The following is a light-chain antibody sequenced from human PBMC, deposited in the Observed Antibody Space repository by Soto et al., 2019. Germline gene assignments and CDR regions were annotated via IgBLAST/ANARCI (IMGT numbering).Light chain of an antibody. V-gene: IGLV2-14*01. CDR1: DRDVGGYNY. J-gene: IGLJ1*01. Sequence: SVLTQPASVSGSPGQSITISCTGSDRDVGGYNYVSWYQHHPGKAPKLIIYDVINRPSGISNRFSGSKSGDTATLTISGLQAEDEAHYYSSLYTTASTYVFGTGTKVTVL. CDR3: SLYTTASTYV. CDR2: DVI.